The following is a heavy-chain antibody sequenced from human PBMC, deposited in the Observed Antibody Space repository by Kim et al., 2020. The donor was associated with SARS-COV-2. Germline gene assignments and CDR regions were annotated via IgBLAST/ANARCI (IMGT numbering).Heavy chain of an antibody. D-gene: IGHD3-9*01. CDR1: GFTFDDYG. CDR2: INWNGGST. V-gene: IGHV3-20*04. Sequence: GGSLRLSCAASGFTFDDYGMSWVRQAPGKGLEWVSGINWNGGSTGYADSVKGRFTISRDNAKNSLYLQMNSLRAEDTALYYCARAGVTYYDILTGYNFDYWGQGTLVTVSS. J-gene: IGHJ4*02. CDR3: ARAGVTYYDILTGYNFDY.